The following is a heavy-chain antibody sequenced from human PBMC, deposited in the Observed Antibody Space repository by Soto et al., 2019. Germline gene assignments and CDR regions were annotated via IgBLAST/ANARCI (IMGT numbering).Heavy chain of an antibody. J-gene: IGHJ5*02. CDR1: GGSISSGGYY. V-gene: IGHV4-31*03. CDR2: IYYSGST. CDR3: AREPSRITIFGVVPANWFDP. Sequence: PSETLSLTCTVSGGSISSGGYYWSWIRQHPGKGLEWIGYIYYSGSTYYNPSLKSRVTISVDTSKNQFSLKLSSVTAADTAVYYCAREPSRITIFGVVPANWFDPWGQGTLVTVSS. D-gene: IGHD3-3*01.